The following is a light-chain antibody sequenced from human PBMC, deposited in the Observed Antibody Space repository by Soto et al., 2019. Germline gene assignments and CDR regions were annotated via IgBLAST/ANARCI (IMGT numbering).Light chain of an antibody. CDR1: SSDFGTFNL. Sequence: QSALTQPASVSGSPGQSITISCTGASSDFGTFNLVSWYQQHPGKAPKLMIYEGSKRPSGVSDRFSGSRSGNTASLTISGLQAEDEAHYYCYSFTSSSFWVFGGGTKVTVL. CDR3: YSFTSSSFWV. J-gene: IGLJ3*02. V-gene: IGLV2-23*01. CDR2: EGS.